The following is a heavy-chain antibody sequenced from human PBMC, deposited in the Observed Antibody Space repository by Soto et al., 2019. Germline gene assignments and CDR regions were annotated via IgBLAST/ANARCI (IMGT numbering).Heavy chain of an antibody. CDR3: ARETGATSYYGMDV. CDR1: GGSVSSDSYY. J-gene: IGHJ6*02. D-gene: IGHD1-26*01. Sequence: SETLSLTCTVSGGSVSSDSYYWSWIRQPPGKGLEWIGYIYYSGSTNYNPSLKSRVTISVDTSKNQFSLKLSSVTAADTAVYYCARETGATSYYGMDVWGQGTTVTVSS. CDR2: IYYSGST. V-gene: IGHV4-61*01.